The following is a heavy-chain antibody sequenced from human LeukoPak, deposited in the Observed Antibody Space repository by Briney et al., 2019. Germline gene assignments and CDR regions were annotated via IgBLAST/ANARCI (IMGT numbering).Heavy chain of an antibody. Sequence: PGGSLRLSCAASGFTFTSYAMNWVRQAPGKGLEWVSVIYSGGRTYYADSVKGRFTISRDNSKNTLYLQMNNLRAEDTAVYYCARDRGYSHGYEYAYWGQGTLVTVSS. D-gene: IGHD5-18*01. J-gene: IGHJ4*02. CDR2: IYSGGRT. V-gene: IGHV3-53*01. CDR3: ARDRGYSHGYEYAY. CDR1: GFTFTSYA.